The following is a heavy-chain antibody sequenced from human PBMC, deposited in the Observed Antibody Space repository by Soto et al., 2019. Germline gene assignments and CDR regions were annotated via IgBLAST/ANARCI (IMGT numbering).Heavy chain of an antibody. CDR2: ISSSSSYI. D-gene: IGHD6-13*01. CDR1: GFTFSSYS. Sequence: GGSLRLSCAASGFTFSSYSMNWVRQAPGKGLEWVSSISSSSSYIYYADSVKGRFTISRDNAKNSLYLQMNSLRAEDTAVYYCARDLQQLVPYYYGMDVWGQGTTVTVSS. J-gene: IGHJ6*02. CDR3: ARDLQQLVPYYYGMDV. V-gene: IGHV3-21*01.